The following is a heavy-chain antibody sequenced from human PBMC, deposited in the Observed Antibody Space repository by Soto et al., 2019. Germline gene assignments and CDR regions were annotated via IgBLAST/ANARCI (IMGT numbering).Heavy chain of an antibody. J-gene: IGHJ5*01. CDR3: VRIGRQSQTFYSWFDS. CDR1: DHSISSDFY. V-gene: IGHV4-38-2*01. D-gene: IGHD1-26*01. CDR2: IYHSGTT. Sequence: LSLTCVVSDHSISSDFYWGWIREPPGKGLEWIGSIYHSGTTYYNPSLRSRLTISIDTSKNQFSLMLNSVTAADTAPYHCVRIGRQSQTFYSWFDSWGQGSLVTVSS.